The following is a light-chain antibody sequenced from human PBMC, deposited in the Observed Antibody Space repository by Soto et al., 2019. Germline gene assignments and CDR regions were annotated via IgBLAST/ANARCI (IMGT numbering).Light chain of an antibody. CDR3: QQYGNSPPNT. CDR2: SAS. CDR1: QSVSSSY. Sequence: EIVLTQSPGTLSLSPGERATLSCRASQSVSSSYLAWYQQKPGQAPRVLIYSASSRATGIPDRFSGSGSGTEFTLTISRLEPEDFAVYFRQQYGNSPPNTFGQGTKVEIK. V-gene: IGKV3-20*01. J-gene: IGKJ2*01.